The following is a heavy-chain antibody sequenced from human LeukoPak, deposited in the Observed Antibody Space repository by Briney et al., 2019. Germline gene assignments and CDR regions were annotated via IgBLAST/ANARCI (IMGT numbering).Heavy chain of an antibody. D-gene: IGHD5-12*01. Sequence: PGGSLRLSCAASGFTFSSYWMHWVRQAPGKGLVWVSRINSDGSSTSYADSVKGRFTISRDNAKNTLYLQMNSLRAEDTAVYYCARSHWKRGYSGYDLDFDYWGQGTLVTVSP. J-gene: IGHJ4*02. CDR1: GFTFSSYW. CDR3: ARSHWKRGYSGYDLDFDY. CDR2: INSDGSST. V-gene: IGHV3-74*01.